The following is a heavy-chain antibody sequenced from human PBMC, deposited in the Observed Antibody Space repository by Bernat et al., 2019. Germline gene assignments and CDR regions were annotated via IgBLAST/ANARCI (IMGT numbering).Heavy chain of an antibody. D-gene: IGHD3-22*01. Sequence: QVQLVESGGGVVQPGRSLRLSCAASGFTFSSYAMHWVRQAPGKGLEWVAVISSDGSNEDYADSVKGRFTISRDNSKNTLYLQMNSLKTEDTAVYYCTTGYYYDSSGYYYKGDFDYWGQGTLVTVSS. CDR2: ISSDGSNE. CDR3: TTGYYYDSSGYYYKGDFDY. J-gene: IGHJ4*02. V-gene: IGHV3-30*04. CDR1: GFTFSSYA.